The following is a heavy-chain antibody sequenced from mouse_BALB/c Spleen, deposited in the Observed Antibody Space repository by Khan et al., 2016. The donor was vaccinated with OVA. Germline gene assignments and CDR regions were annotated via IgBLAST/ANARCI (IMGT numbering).Heavy chain of an antibody. J-gene: IGHJ3*01. V-gene: IGHV5-6-5*01. CDR2: ISSGDST. CDR1: GFTFSNYA. Sequence: EVELVESGGGLVKPGGSLKLSCAASGFTFSNYAMSWVRQSPEKRLEWVASISSGDSTYYSDSVKGRFTISRDNARNILYLQMSSLRSEDTAMYCCKRDYWFAYWGQGTLVTVSA. CDR3: KRDYWFAY.